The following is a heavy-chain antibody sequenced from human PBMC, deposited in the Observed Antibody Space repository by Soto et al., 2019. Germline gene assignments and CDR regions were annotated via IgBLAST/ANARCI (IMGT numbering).Heavy chain of an antibody. Sequence: TSETLSLTCTVSGGSISSGDDYWSWIRQPPGKGLEWIGYIYYSGSTYYNASLKSRVTISVDTSKNQFSLNLSFVTAADTAVYYCATMGTPATGLYYFDYWGQGTLVTVSS. D-gene: IGHD1-7*01. J-gene: IGHJ4*02. CDR2: IYYSGST. V-gene: IGHV4-30-4*01. CDR3: ATMGTPATGLYYFDY. CDR1: GGSISSGDDY.